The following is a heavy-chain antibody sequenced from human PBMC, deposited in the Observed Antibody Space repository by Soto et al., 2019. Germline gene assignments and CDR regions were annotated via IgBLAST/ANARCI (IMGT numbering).Heavy chain of an antibody. Sequence: QVQLVQSGAEVKKPGSSVRVSCKASGGTFSSYAISWVRQAPGQGLEWMGGIIPIFGTANYAQKFQGRVTITADESTSTAYMELSSLRSEDTAVYYCARVEGGYGANGRAFDIWGQGTMVTVSS. CDR1: GGTFSSYA. V-gene: IGHV1-69*12. J-gene: IGHJ3*02. D-gene: IGHD5-12*01. CDR3: ARVEGGYGANGRAFDI. CDR2: IIPIFGTA.